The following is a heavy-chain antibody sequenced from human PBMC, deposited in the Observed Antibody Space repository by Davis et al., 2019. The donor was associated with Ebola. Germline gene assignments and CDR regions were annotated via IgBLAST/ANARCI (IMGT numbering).Heavy chain of an antibody. J-gene: IGHJ6*02. V-gene: IGHV1-2*06. CDR3: ARDPSPYGDYGHGMDV. CDR2: INPNSGGT. D-gene: IGHD4-17*01. Sequence: ASVKVSCKASGYTFTGYYMHWVRQAPGQGLEWMGRINPNSGGTNYAQKLQGRVTMTTDTSTSTAYMELRSLRSDDTAVYYCARDPSPYGDYGHGMDVWGQGTTVTVSS. CDR1: GYTFTGYY.